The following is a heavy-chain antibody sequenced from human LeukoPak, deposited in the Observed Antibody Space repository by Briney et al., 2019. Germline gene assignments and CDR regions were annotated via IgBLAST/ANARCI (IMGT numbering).Heavy chain of an antibody. Sequence: GGSLRLSCAASGFTFDDYAMHWVRQAPGKGLEWVSGISWNSGSIGYADSVKGRFTISRDNAKNSLYLQMNSLRAEDTAVYYCWVVSGDYVNAFDIWGQGTMVTVSS. CDR2: ISWNSGSI. CDR1: GFTFDDYA. J-gene: IGHJ3*02. CDR3: WVVSGDYVNAFDI. V-gene: IGHV3-9*01. D-gene: IGHD4-17*01.